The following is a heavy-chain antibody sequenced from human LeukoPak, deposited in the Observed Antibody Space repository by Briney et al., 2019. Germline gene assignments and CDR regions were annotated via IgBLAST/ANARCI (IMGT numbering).Heavy chain of an antibody. CDR1: GGSISSGDYY. Sequence: SQTLSLTCTVSGGSISSGDYYWSWIRQPPGKGLEWIGYIYYSGSTYYNPSLKSRVTISVDTSKNQFSLKLTSVTAADTAVYFCARGPYGSGSYYWGQGTLVTVSS. CDR3: ARGPYGSGSYY. CDR2: IYYSGST. V-gene: IGHV4-30-4*01. D-gene: IGHD3-10*01. J-gene: IGHJ4*02.